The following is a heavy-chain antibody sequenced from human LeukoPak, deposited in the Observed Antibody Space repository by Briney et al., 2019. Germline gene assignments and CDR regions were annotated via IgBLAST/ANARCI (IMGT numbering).Heavy chain of an antibody. CDR3: ARVSGHLKWELVDY. CDR2: IIHIFGTA. D-gene: IGHD1-26*01. Sequence: SVKVSCKDSGGTFSSYAISWVRQAPGQGVEWMGRIIHIFGTANYAQKFQGRVTITTDESTSTAYMELSSLRSEDTAVYYCARVSGHLKWELVDYWGQGTLVTVSS. CDR1: GGTFSSYA. V-gene: IGHV1-69*05. J-gene: IGHJ4*02.